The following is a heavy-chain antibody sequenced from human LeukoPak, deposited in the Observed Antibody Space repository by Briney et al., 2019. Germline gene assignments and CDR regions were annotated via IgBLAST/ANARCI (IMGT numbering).Heavy chain of an antibody. J-gene: IGHJ3*02. CDR2: INVGNGNT. V-gene: IGHV1-3*01. CDR3: ARPRTGAFDI. D-gene: IGHD3/OR15-3a*01. Sequence: ASVKVSCKASGYTFISYAMHWVRQAPGQRPEWMGWINVGNGNTKYAQKFQGRVTISRDTSARVVYLELNSLKFEDTPMYYCARPRTGAFDIWGQGTMVTVSS. CDR1: GYTFISYA.